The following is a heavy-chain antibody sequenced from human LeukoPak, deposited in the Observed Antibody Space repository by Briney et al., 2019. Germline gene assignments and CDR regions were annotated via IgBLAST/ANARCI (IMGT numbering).Heavy chain of an antibody. V-gene: IGHV3-30*04. D-gene: IGHD2-15*01. CDR3: ASGYCSGGSCCPGY. J-gene: IGHJ4*02. CDR1: GFTFSSYA. CDR2: ISYDGSNK. Sequence: GGSLRLSCAASGFTFSSYAMHWVRQAPGKGLEWVAVISYDGSNKYYADSVKGRFTISRDNSKNTLYLQMNSLRAEDTAVYYCASGYCSGGSCCPGYWGQGTLVTASS.